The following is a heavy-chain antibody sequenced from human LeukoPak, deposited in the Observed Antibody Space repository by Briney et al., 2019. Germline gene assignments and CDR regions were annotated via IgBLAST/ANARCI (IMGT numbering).Heavy chain of an antibody. CDR2: IYYRGSP. Sequence: SQSLSLTCTVSGGSISSYYWGWVRQPPGKGLEWGGYIYYRGSPNYNPSLTRRVTISVDTCKNQFSLKLSSVTAADPAVYYCAREAYDSSGPNAFDIWGQGTMVTVSS. V-gene: IGHV4-59*01. J-gene: IGHJ3*02. D-gene: IGHD3-22*01. CDR1: GGSISSYY. CDR3: AREAYDSSGPNAFDI.